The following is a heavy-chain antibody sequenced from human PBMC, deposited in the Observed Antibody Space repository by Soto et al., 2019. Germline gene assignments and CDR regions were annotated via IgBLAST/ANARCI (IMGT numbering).Heavy chain of an antibody. CDR2: IRSNIYGATT. V-gene: IGHV3-49*04. J-gene: IGHJ4*02. Sequence: GWSLRLSCTASGFTFRDYAMNWVRQAPGIGLESVAFIRSNIYGATTEYAASVKGRFTISRDDSKATAYLQMNSLKTEDTGVYFCSRGLAGGSYSDYWGQGALVTVSS. CDR1: GFTFRDYA. CDR3: SRGLAGGSYSDY. D-gene: IGHD1-26*01.